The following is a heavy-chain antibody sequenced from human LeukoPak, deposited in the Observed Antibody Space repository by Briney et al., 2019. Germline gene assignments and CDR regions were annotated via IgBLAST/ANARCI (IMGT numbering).Heavy chain of an antibody. V-gene: IGHV3-23*01. J-gene: IGHJ4*02. Sequence: GGSLRLSCAASGFTFSSYAMTWVRQAPGKGLEWVSAISGSGDNTFYADSVKGRFTISRDNSQNTLYLQMNSLRAEDTAVYYCANAPCYYAPPGGWGQGTLVTVSS. CDR3: ANAPCYYAPPGG. CDR2: ISGSGDNT. D-gene: IGHD3-10*01. CDR1: GFTFSSYA.